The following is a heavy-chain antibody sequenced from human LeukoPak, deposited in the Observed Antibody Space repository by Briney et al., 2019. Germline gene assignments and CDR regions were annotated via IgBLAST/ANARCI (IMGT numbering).Heavy chain of an antibody. V-gene: IGHV3-23*01. D-gene: IGHD1-26*01. Sequence: GGSLRLSCAASGFTFDDYAMHWVRHAPGKGLEWVSAISGSGGSTYYADSVKGRFTISRDNSKNTLYLQMNSLRAEDTAVYYCAKGSGSYLSPLYYFDYWGQGTLVTVSS. CDR3: AKGSGSYLSPLYYFDY. CDR2: ISGSGGST. CDR1: GFTFDDYA. J-gene: IGHJ4*02.